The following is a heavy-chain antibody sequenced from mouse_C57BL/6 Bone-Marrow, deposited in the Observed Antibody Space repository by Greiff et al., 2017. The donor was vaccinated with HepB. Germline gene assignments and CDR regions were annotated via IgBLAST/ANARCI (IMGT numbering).Heavy chain of an antibody. CDR2: IYPGSGST. J-gene: IGHJ2*01. D-gene: IGHD1-1*01. CDR1: GYTFTSYW. V-gene: IGHV1-55*01. CDR3: ARGNYYGSSYVDYFDY. Sequence: VKLQQPGAELVKPGASVKMSCKASGYTFTSYWITWVKQRPGQGLEWIGDIYPGSGSTNYNEKFKSKATLTVDTSSSTAYMQLSSLTSEDSAVYYCARGNYYGSSYVDYFDYWGQGTTLTVSS.